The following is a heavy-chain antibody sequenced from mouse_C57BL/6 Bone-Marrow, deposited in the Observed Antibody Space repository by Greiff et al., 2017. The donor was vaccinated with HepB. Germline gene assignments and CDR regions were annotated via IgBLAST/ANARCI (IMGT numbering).Heavy chain of an antibody. J-gene: IGHJ2*01. Sequence: QVQLQQSGPELVKPGASVKISCKASGYAFSSSWMNWVKQRPGKGLEWIGRIYPGDGDTNYNGKFKGKATLTADKSSSTAYMQLSSLTSEDSAVYFCARWWQLGVYYFDYWGQGTTLTVSS. CDR3: ARWWQLGVYYFDY. CDR1: GYAFSSSW. D-gene: IGHD3-1*01. V-gene: IGHV1-82*01. CDR2: IYPGDGDT.